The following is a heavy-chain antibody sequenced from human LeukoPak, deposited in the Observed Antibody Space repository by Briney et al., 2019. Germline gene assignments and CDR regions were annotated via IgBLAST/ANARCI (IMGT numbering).Heavy chain of an antibody. CDR1: GYTFTSYG. CDR2: ISAYNGNT. Sequence: ASVKVSCKASGYTFTSYGISWVRQAPGQGLEWMGWISAYNGNTNYAQKLQGRVTMTTDTSTSTAYMELRSLRSDDTAVYYCARDLVWEYYHDSSGYSAFDYWGQGTLVTVSS. J-gene: IGHJ4*02. V-gene: IGHV1-18*01. D-gene: IGHD3-22*01. CDR3: ARDLVWEYYHDSSGYSAFDY.